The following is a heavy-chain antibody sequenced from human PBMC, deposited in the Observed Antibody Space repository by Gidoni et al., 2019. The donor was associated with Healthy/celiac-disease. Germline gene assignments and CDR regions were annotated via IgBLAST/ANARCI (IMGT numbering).Heavy chain of an antibody. CDR1: GGSISSGGYY. CDR3: ARVHHYDSRHLNWFDP. D-gene: IGHD3-22*01. Sequence: QVQLQESGPGLVKPSQTLSLTCTVSGGSISSGGYYWSWIRQHPGKGLEWIGYIYYSGSTYYNPSLKSRVTISVDTSKNQFSLKLSSVTAADTAVYYCARVHHYDSRHLNWFDPWGQGTLVTVSS. J-gene: IGHJ5*02. V-gene: IGHV4-31*03. CDR2: IYYSGST.